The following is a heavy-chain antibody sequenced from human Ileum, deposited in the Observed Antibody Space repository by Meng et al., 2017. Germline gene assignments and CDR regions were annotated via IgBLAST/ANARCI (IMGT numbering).Heavy chain of an antibody. CDR1: GFTLSSYG. CDR2: IWYDGSNK. D-gene: IGHD1-14*01. CDR3: AKAAAYNLDI. V-gene: IGHV3-33*06. Sequence: QVQLVGSGGGVVQPGRSLRLSCAASGFTLSSYGMHWVRQAPGKGLEWVAVIWYDGSNKYYADSVKGRFTISRDNSKNTLYLQMNSLRAEDTAVYYCAKAAAYNLDIWGQGALVTVSS. J-gene: IGHJ4*02.